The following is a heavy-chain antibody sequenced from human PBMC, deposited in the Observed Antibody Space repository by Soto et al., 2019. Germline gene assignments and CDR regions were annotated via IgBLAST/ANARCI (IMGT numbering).Heavy chain of an antibody. CDR2: ISGSGGST. V-gene: IGHV3-23*01. J-gene: IGHJ4*02. D-gene: IGHD6-13*01. CDR3: AKDFAAAGTSKFDY. Sequence: PGGSLRLSCAASGFTFSSYAMSWVRQAPGKGLEWVSAISGSGGSTYYADSVKGRFTISRDNSKNTLYLQMNSLRAEGTAVYYCAKDFAAAGTSKFDYWGQGTLVTVSS. CDR1: GFTFSSYA.